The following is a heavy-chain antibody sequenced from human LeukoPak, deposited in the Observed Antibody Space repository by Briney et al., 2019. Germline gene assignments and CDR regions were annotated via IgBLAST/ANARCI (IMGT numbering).Heavy chain of an antibody. V-gene: IGHV1-8*01. J-gene: IGHJ4*02. CDR2: MNPNSGNT. D-gene: IGHD3-10*01. CDR1: GYAFSNYD. Sequence: ASVKVSCKASGYAFSNYDINWVRQATGQGFEWIGKMNPNSGNTGFDQKFQGRVTITKDTSKNQVVLTMTNMDPVDTATYYCVHTGKDYHGSGSYYRVDYWGQGTLVTVFS. CDR3: VHTGKDYHGSGSYYRVDY.